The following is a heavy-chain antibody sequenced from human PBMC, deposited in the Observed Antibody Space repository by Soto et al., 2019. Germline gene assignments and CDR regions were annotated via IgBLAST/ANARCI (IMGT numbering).Heavy chain of an antibody. V-gene: IGHV3-23*01. CDR1: GFVFSTYA. J-gene: IGHJ4*02. CDR2: VSGSGGST. D-gene: IGHD2-15*01. CDR3: ARDRGWSSNYFDY. Sequence: GGSLRLSCAASGFVFSTYAMKWVRQAPGKGLEWVSFVSGSGGSTYYADSVKGRFTISRDNSKNTLYLQMNSLRAEDTAVYYCARDRGWSSNYFDYWGQGTLVTVSS.